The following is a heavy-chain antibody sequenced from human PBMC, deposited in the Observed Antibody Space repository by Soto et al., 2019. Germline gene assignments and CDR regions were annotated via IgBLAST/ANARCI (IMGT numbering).Heavy chain of an antibody. CDR3: TVSGTEPPFHH. Sequence: GGSLRLSCAVSGFYFSSYGMHWVRQAPGKGLEWVAVIWSNGINKYYGDAVRGRFTVSRDNPKNTVYLQMNSLRVEDTALYYCTVSGTEPPFHHCGQGTLVTVSS. J-gene: IGHJ4*02. D-gene: IGHD4-4*01. CDR2: IWSNGINK. V-gene: IGHV3-33*01. CDR1: GFYFSSYG.